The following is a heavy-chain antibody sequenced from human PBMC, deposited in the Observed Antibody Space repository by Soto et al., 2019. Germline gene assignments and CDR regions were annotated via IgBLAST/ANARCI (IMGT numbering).Heavy chain of an antibody. J-gene: IGHJ4*02. CDR2: IIPILGIA. D-gene: IGHD3-22*01. V-gene: IGHV1-69*02. CDR3: ARANYYDSSGYYFFDY. CDR1: GGTFSSYT. Sequence: QVQLVQSGAEVKKPGSSVKVSCKASGGTFSSYTISWVRQAPGQGLEWMGRIIPILGIANYAQKFQGRVTITADKSTSTAYMELSSLRSEDTAVYYCARANYYDSSGYYFFDYWGQGTLVTVSS.